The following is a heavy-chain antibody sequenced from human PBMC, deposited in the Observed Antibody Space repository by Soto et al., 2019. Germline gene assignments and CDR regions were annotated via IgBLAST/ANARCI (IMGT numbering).Heavy chain of an antibody. Sequence: QVQLVESGGGAVQPGRSLRLSCAASGLTFSSYALHWVRQAPGKGLEWVAVISYDGSNKYYADSVKGRFTISRDNSKNTLYLQMNSLTAEDTAVYYCARAPTSVTTSYYFDYWGQGTLVTVSS. CDR3: ARAPTSVTTSYYFDY. CDR1: GLTFSSYA. J-gene: IGHJ4*02. CDR2: ISYDGSNK. D-gene: IGHD4-17*01. V-gene: IGHV3-30-3*01.